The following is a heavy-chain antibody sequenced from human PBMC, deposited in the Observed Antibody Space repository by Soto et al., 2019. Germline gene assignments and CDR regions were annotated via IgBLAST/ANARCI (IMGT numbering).Heavy chain of an antibody. CDR3: VRDSHGDY. Sequence: EVQLVESGGGLVQPGGSLRLSCAGSGFTFSNYWMHWVRQAPGKGLEWVSRIDHDGPTDSADSVRGRFTISRRNAENTLYLQMNSLRPEDTAVYYCVRDSHGDYWGQGTLVTVSS. V-gene: IGHV3-74*01. CDR2: IDHDGPT. CDR1: GFTFSNYW. J-gene: IGHJ4*02.